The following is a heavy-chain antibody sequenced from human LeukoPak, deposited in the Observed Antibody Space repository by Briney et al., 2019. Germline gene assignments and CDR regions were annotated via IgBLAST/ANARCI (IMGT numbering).Heavy chain of an antibody. D-gene: IGHD3-10*01. CDR2: VSSGGSNK. CDR3: AKNAGTSFTVHAFDI. Sequence: GGSLRLSCAASGSTFSSYGMNWVRQAPGKGLEWVSSVSSGGSNKFYADSVKGRFTISRDNSKNTLYLQMNSLRAEDTAVFYCAKNAGTSFTVHAFDIWGQGTMVTASS. V-gene: IGHV3-21*04. CDR1: GSTFSSYG. J-gene: IGHJ3*02.